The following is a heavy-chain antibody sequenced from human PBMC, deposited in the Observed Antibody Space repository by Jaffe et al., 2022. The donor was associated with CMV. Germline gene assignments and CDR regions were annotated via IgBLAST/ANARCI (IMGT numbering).Heavy chain of an antibody. V-gene: IGHV5-10-1*03. CDR1: GYSFTSYW. CDR2: IDPSDSYT. D-gene: IGHD6-13*01. CDR3: ARLGSWRDIAAAGTYYYYMDV. J-gene: IGHJ6*03. Sequence: EVQLVQSGAEVKKPGESLRISCKGSGYSFTSYWISWVRQMPGKGLEWMGRIDPSDSYTNYSPSFQGHVTISADKSISTAYLQWSSLKASDTAMYYCARLGSWRDIAAAGTYYYYMDVWGKGTTVTVSS.